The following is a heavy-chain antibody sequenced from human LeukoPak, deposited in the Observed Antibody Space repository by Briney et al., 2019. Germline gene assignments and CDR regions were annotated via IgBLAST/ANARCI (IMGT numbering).Heavy chain of an antibody. CDR2: IGHDGSNK. J-gene: IGHJ6*03. D-gene: IGHD3-3*01. Sequence: PGRSLRLSCVASGFTSSTYGMHWVRQAPGKGLEWVALIGHDGSNKFYADSVKGRFSISRDNSNNTVYLQMNSLRGEDTAVYYRAKDGWYHDFWSGYYKSHYYYMDVWGKGTTVTVSS. CDR1: GFTSSTYG. CDR3: AKDGWYHDFWSGYYKSHYYYMDV. V-gene: IGHV3-33*06.